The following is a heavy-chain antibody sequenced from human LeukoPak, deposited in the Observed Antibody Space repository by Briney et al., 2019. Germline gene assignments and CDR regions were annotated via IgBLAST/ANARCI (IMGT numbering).Heavy chain of an antibody. D-gene: IGHD1-14*01. V-gene: IGHV3-74*01. CDR1: GIPFHWLW. J-gene: IGHJ4*02. Sequence: GSLGLSCGASGIPFHWLWMPRVRPASGKGVVWVSDMNEYSTIIRYADSVKGRFTISRDNAKSILYLQMNNLRAEDTAMYFCARGGVNPVDHWGQGTLVTVSS. CDR2: MNEYSTII. CDR3: ARGGVNPVDH.